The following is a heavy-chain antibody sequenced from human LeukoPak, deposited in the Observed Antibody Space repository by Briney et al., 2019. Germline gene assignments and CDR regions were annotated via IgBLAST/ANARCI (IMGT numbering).Heavy chain of an antibody. J-gene: IGHJ4*02. CDR3: AKVGLLRFDY. CDR1: GFTFSSYS. CDR2: ISSSSSTI. V-gene: IGHV3-48*01. Sequence: GGSLRLSCAASGFTFSSYSMNWVRQAPGKGLEWVSYISSSSSTIYYADSVKGRFTISRDNSKNTLYLQMNSLRAEDTAVYYCAKVGLLRFDYWGQGTLVTVSS. D-gene: IGHD3-22*01.